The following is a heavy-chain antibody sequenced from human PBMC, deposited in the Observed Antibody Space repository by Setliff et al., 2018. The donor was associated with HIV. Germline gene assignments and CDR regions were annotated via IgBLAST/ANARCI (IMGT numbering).Heavy chain of an antibody. CDR3: GRARSSWYNTSPYYFDS. Sequence: PSETLSLTCTVSGVSVRSGDHWSWVRQAPGKGLELIGYFSYTDGPYINYLEYFNPSLKSRLGITLDKPRNQFSLKLTSVTAADTAVYYCGRARSSWYNTSPYYFDSWGQGTLVTVSS. J-gene: IGHJ4*02. V-gene: IGHV4-30-4*08. CDR2: FSYTDGP. CDR1: GVSVRSGDH. D-gene: IGHD1-20*01.